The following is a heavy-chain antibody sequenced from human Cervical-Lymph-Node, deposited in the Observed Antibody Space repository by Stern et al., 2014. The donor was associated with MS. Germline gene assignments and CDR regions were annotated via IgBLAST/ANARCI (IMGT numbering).Heavy chain of an antibody. CDR1: GGTFSSSA. Sequence: VQLVESGTEVKKPWSSVKVSCKSSGGTFSSSAISWVRQAPGQGLEWMGGIIPIFGTANYAQKFQGRVTITADKSTSTAYMELSSLISEDTAVYYCARVSLAGGHAFDIWGQGTLVTVSS. J-gene: IGHJ3*02. CDR2: IIPIFGTA. CDR3: ARVSLAGGHAFDI. V-gene: IGHV1-69*06. D-gene: IGHD3-16*01.